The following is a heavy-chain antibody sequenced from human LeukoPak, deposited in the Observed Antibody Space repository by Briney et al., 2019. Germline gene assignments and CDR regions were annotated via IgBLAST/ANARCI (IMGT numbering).Heavy chain of an antibody. V-gene: IGHV3-30*18. CDR2: ISNDGSNQ. D-gene: IGHD5-12*01. J-gene: IGHJ4*02. Sequence: GRSLRLPCAASGFTFNSFGIHWVRQAPGKGLEWVAVISNDGSNQYYADSVKGRFTISRDNSRSTLYLQMTSLRIEDTAVYYCAKALVATASYFDYWGQGTRVTVSS. CDR3: AKALVATASYFDY. CDR1: GFTFNSFG.